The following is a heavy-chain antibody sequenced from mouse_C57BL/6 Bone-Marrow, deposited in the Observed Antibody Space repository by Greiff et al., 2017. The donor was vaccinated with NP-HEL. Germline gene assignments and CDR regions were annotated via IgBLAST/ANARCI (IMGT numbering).Heavy chain of an antibody. D-gene: IGHD2-2*01. CDR3: ARGCGYPWYFDV. Sequence: VKLQQSGAELVKPGASVKISCKASGYAFSSYWMNWVKQRPGKGLEWIGQIYPGDGDTNYNGKFKVKATLTADKSSSTAYMQLSCLTSDDSAVYFCARGCGYPWYFDVWGTGTTVTVSS. CDR1: GYAFSSYW. V-gene: IGHV1-80*01. J-gene: IGHJ1*03. CDR2: IYPGDGDT.